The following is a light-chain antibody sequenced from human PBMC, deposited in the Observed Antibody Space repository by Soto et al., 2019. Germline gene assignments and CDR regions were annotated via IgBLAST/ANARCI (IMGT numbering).Light chain of an antibody. CDR2: GAS. V-gene: IGKV3-15*01. CDR1: QSVSSN. Sequence: EIVMTHTPATLSGSPGERATLSCGASQSVSSNLAWYQQKPGQAPRLLINGASTRATGIPARFSGSGSGTELSLTISSLQSEDFAVYYCPQYSECSPAFAPGTKA. CDR3: PQYSECSPA. J-gene: IGKJ1*01.